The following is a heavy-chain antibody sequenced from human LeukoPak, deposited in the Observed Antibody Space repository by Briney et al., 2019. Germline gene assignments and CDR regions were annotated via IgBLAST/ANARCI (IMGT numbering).Heavy chain of an antibody. CDR1: GDSVSTNSS. V-gene: IGHV6-1*01. Sequence: SQTLSLTCVISGDSVSTNSSWNWIRQSPSRGLEWLGRTYYRSKWCNDYVVSVKGRINISPDTSKNQFSLHLNSVTPEDTAVYFCARGGQGDGYSADEAFDIWGQGTMVTVSS. J-gene: IGHJ3*02. CDR2: TYYRSKWCN. CDR3: ARGGQGDGYSADEAFDI. D-gene: IGHD5-18*01.